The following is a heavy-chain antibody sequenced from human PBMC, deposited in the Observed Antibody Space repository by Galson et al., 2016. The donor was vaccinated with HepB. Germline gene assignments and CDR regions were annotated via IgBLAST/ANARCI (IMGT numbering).Heavy chain of an antibody. CDR2: IGGGSGDI. D-gene: IGHD6-25*01. V-gene: IGHV3-11*05. CDR1: GFSFSQSY. Sequence: SLRLSCAASGFSFSQSYMTWIRQAPGQGPELVAYIGGGSGDISYDDYVRGRFTTSRDNANSKLYLQMNSLRAEDTAMYYCSRDPRRLDYWGQGTLVTVSS. J-gene: IGHJ4*02. CDR3: SRDPRRLDY.